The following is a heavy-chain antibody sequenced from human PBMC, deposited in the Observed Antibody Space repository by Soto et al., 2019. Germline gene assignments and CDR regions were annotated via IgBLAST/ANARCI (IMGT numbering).Heavy chain of an antibody. D-gene: IGHD3-10*01. CDR3: YMVRGVRDYYYYYGMDV. CDR1: GYSFTSYW. CDR2: IYPGDSDT. Sequence: GESLKISCKGSGYSFTSYWIGWVRQMPGKGLEWMGIIYPGDSDTRYSPSFQGQVTISADKSISTAYLQWSSLKASDTAMYYCYMVRGVRDYYYYYGMDVWGQGTTVTVSS. J-gene: IGHJ6*02. V-gene: IGHV5-51*01.